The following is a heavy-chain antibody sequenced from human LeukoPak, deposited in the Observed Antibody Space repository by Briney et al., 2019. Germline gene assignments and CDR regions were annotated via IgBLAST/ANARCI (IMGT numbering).Heavy chain of an antibody. CDR1: GGSISSSSYY. CDR3: ATKQPGTMYDV. Sequence: SETLSLTCIVPGGSISSSSYYWACIRQSPGKGLEWIGTFSSGGSAYYNPSLTRRVTKAKDTSDNQFSLRLYSVTASHTAVYYCATKQPGTMYDVWGQETQVTVSS. J-gene: IGHJ4*02. V-gene: IGHV4-39*07. D-gene: IGHD1-7*01. CDR2: FSSGGSA.